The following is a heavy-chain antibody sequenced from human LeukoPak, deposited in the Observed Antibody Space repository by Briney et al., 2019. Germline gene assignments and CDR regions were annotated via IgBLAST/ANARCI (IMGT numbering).Heavy chain of an antibody. V-gene: IGHV4-30-4*02. Sequence: PSETLSLTCTVSGGSISSGDYYWSWIRQPPGKGLEWIGYIYYSGSTYYNPSLKSRVTISVDTSKNQFSLKLSSVTAADTAVYYCAREGKLTGYFGGLGFNYWGQGTLVTVSS. J-gene: IGHJ4*02. CDR1: GGSISSGDYY. CDR2: IYYSGST. D-gene: IGHD3-22*01. CDR3: AREGKLTGYFGGLGFNY.